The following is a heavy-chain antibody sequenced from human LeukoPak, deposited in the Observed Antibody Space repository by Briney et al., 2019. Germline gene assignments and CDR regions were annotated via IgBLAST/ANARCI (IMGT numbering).Heavy chain of an antibody. Sequence: SETLSLTCTVSGDSISSRNYYWGWIRQPPGKGLEWIGSIYYTGSTHYNPSLRSRVTISVDTSKNQFSLKLSSVTAADTAVYYCAREGIAAAGRYYYMDVWGKGTTVAVSS. CDR3: AREGIAAAGRYYYMDV. J-gene: IGHJ6*03. CDR2: IYYTGST. D-gene: IGHD6-13*01. CDR1: GDSISSRNYY. V-gene: IGHV4-39*07.